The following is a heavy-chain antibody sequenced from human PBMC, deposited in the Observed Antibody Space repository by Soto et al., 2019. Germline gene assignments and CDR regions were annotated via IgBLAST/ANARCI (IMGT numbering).Heavy chain of an antibody. V-gene: IGHV1-69*13. J-gene: IGHJ5*02. CDR3: ARGYCSGGSCYSFVPT. D-gene: IGHD2-15*01. CDR2: IIPIFGTA. CDR1: GGTFSSYA. Sequence: SVKVSCKASGGTFSSYAISWVRQAPGQGLEWMGGIIPIFGTANYAQKFQGRVTITADESTSTAYMELSSLRSEDTAVYYCARGYCSGGSCYSFVPTWGQGTLVTVSS.